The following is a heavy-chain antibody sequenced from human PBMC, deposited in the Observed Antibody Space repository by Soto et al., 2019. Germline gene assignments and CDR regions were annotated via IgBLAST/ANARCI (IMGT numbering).Heavy chain of an antibody. J-gene: IGHJ4*02. Sequence: QVQLQESGPGLVKPSETLSLTCTVSGGSISSYYWSWIRQPPGKGLEWIAYIYYTGSTNYNPSLKRRVTLPADTSRTQFSLKLISVTAADTAMYYRASGERSGSYFDYWGQGTLVTVPS. CDR1: GGSISSYY. CDR2: IYYTGST. D-gene: IGHD3-3*01. V-gene: IGHV4-59*01. CDR3: ASGERSGSYFDY.